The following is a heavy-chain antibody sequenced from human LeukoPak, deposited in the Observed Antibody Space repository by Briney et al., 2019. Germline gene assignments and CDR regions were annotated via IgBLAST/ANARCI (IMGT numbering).Heavy chain of an antibody. Sequence: GGSLRLSCAAAGFTFSSYARSWVRQAPGKGLEWASAISGSGGSTYYADSVKGRFTISRDNSKNTLYLQMNSLRAEDTAVYYCATYLGYCSSTSCDRWFYPWGQGTLVTVSS. V-gene: IGHV3-23*01. J-gene: IGHJ5*02. CDR2: ISGSGGST. CDR3: ATYLGYCSSTSCDRWFYP. D-gene: IGHD2-2*01. CDR1: GFTFSSYA.